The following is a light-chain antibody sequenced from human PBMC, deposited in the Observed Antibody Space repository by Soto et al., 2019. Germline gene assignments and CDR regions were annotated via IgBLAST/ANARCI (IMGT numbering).Light chain of an antibody. CDR2: GAS. V-gene: IGKV3-20*01. CDR3: QQYGSSPWT. CDR1: QTVGSSF. J-gene: IGKJ1*01. Sequence: ENVLTQSPATLSLSPGERATLSCRASQTVGSSFLAWYQQKPGQAPRLLIYGASSRATGIPDRFSGSGSGTDFTLTISRLEAEDFAVYYCQQYGSSPWTFGQGTKVDIK.